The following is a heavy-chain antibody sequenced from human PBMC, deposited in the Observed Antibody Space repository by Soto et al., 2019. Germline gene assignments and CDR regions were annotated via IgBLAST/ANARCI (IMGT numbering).Heavy chain of an antibody. CDR1: GFTFRDYA. Sequence: EVQLLESGGGLVQPGGSLRLSCVASGFTFRDYAMIWVRQAPGMGLEWVSVISTGGHNTFYSDSVRGRFTISRDNARNTLYLQMDSLRAEDTAVYYCATRLKVGADRSPLADWGQGTTVAVSS. D-gene: IGHD1-26*01. J-gene: IGHJ6*02. V-gene: IGHV3-23*01. CDR2: ISTGGHNT. CDR3: ATRLKVGADRSPLAD.